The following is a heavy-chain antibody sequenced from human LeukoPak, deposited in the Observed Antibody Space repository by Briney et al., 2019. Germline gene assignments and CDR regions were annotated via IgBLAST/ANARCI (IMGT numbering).Heavy chain of an antibody. CDR1: GGSISGGSYF. V-gene: IGHV4-61*02. CDR2: INTSGST. D-gene: IGHD6-13*01. J-gene: IGHJ4*02. Sequence: PSETLSLTRTVSGGSISGGSYFWTWIRQPAGKRLEWIGRINTSGSTNYNPSLKSRVTISVDTSKNQFSLKLSSVTAADTAVFFCAREGYTSSWYSGYYYFDYWGQGTPVTVSS. CDR3: AREGYTSSWYSGYYYFDY.